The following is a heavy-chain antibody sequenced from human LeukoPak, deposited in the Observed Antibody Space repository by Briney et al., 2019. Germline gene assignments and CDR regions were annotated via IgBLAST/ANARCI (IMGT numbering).Heavy chain of an antibody. J-gene: IGHJ4*02. V-gene: IGHV4-4*07. Sequence: SETLSLTCTVSGGSISSYYWSWIRQPAGKGLEWIGRIYTSGSTNYNPSLKSRVTMSVDTSKNQFSLKLSSVTAADTAVYYCAGSSTMVRGVQDLLFDYWGQGTLVTVSS. CDR2: IYTSGST. CDR1: GGSISSYY. CDR3: AGSSTMVRGVQDLLFDY. D-gene: IGHD3-10*01.